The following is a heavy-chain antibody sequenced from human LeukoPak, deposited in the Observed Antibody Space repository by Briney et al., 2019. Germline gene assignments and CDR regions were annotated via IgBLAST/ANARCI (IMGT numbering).Heavy chain of an antibody. CDR2: IYTSGST. CDR1: GGSISSYY. D-gene: IGHD1-7*01. V-gene: IGHV4-4*07. CDR3: ARQGYNWNYFSH. Sequence: PSETLSLTCTVSGGSISSYYWSWIRQPAGKGLEWIGRIYTSGSTYYNPSLKSRVTISIDTSKNQFSLKLSSVTAADTAVYYCARQGYNWNYFSHWGQGTLVTVSS. J-gene: IGHJ4*02.